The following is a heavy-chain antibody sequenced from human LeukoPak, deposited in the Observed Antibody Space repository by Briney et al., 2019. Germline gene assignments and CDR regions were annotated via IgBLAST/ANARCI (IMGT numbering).Heavy chain of an antibody. J-gene: IGHJ5*02. D-gene: IGHD3-10*01. CDR3: ARDSGTTGEVKFDP. V-gene: IGHV6-1*01. Sequence: SQTLSLTCAISGDSVSSNSAAWNWIRQSPSRGLEWLGRTYYRSKWYNDYAASVKSRITINPDTSKNQFSLQLNSVTAADTAVYYCARDSGTTGEVKFDPWGQGTLVTVSS. CDR2: TYYRSKWYN. CDR1: GDSVSSNSAA.